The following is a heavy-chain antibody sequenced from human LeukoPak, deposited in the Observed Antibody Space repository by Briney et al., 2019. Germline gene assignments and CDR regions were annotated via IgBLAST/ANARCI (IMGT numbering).Heavy chain of an antibody. CDR1: GDSVSSNSAT. CDR3: ARDPSAYYDSSGYYRGAFDY. Sequence: SQTLSLTCVISGDSVSSNSATWNWIRQSPSRGLEWLGRTYYRSKWYNDYAVSVKSRITINPDTSKNQFSLQLNSVTPEDTAVYYCARDPSAYYDSSGYYRGAFDYWGQGTLVTVSS. D-gene: IGHD3-22*01. V-gene: IGHV6-1*01. CDR2: TYYRSKWYN. J-gene: IGHJ4*02.